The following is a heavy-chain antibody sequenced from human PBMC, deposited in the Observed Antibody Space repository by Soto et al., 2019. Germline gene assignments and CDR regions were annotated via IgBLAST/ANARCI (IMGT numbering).Heavy chain of an antibody. J-gene: IGHJ5*02. CDR1: GGTISSDY. V-gene: IGHV4-59*01. Sequence: SETLSLTCTVSGGTISSDYWSWTRQPPGKGLEWIGYIYYSGSTNYNPSLKSRVTISGDTSKNQFSLNLTSVTAADTAVYFCARFGGGWFDPWGQGTLVTVSS. D-gene: IGHD3-3*01. CDR3: ARFGGGWFDP. CDR2: IYYSGST.